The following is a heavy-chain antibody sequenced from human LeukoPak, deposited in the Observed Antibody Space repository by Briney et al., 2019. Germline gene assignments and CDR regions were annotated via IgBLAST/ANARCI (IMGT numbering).Heavy chain of an antibody. CDR3: AKDGEVSWFGPESY. CDR1: VFTFSSYG. V-gene: IGHV3-30*18. D-gene: IGHD3-10*01. Sequence: GGSLTLPCAASVFTFSSYGVHWLPQAPDKGLERVAIITIDGSNKAYAESVKGRFTISRDSSKNTLYLQMNSLRAEDTAVYYCAKDGEVSWFGPESYWSQGTLVAVSS. CDR2: ITIDGSNK. J-gene: IGHJ4*02.